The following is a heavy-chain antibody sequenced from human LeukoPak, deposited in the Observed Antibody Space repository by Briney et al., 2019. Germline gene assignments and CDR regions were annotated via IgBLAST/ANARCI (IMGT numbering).Heavy chain of an antibody. J-gene: IGHJ3*02. CDR1: GGSISSYY. CDR2: IYYSGST. V-gene: IGHV4-59*12. CDR3: ARERRLLVAADAFDI. Sequence: SETLSLTCTVSGGSISSYYWSWIRQPPGKGLEWIGYIYYSGSTNYNPSLKSRVTISVDTSKNQFSLKLSSVTAADTAVYYCARERRLLVAADAFDIWGQGTMVTVSS. D-gene: IGHD5-12*01.